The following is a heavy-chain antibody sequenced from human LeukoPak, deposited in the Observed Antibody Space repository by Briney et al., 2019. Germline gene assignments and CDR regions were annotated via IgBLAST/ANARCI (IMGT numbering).Heavy chain of an antibody. CDR1: GLTFGSYG. J-gene: IGHJ4*02. Sequence: GRSLRLSCAPSGLTFGSYGMHWVSQAPGKGMEWVAVISYDGRNKYYVDSVKGRFTISRDNSKNTLYLQMNSLIAEDTAVYYCAKDWHTVTSFDYWGQGTLVTVSS. CDR3: AKDWHTVTSFDY. D-gene: IGHD4-17*01. CDR2: ISYDGRNK. V-gene: IGHV3-30*18.